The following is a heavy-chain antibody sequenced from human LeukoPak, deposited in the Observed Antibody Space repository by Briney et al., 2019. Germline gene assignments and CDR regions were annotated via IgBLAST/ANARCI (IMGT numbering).Heavy chain of an antibody. CDR3: AREGYYYDSSGYYPDY. CDR2: ISSSSSTI. Sequence: PGGSLRLSCAASGFTFSSYSMNWVRQAPGKGLEWVSYISSSSSTIYYADSVKGRFTISRDNAKNSLYLQMNSLRAEDTAVYYCAREGYYYDSSGYYPDYWGQGTLVTVSS. CDR1: GFTFSSYS. V-gene: IGHV3-48*01. J-gene: IGHJ4*02. D-gene: IGHD3-22*01.